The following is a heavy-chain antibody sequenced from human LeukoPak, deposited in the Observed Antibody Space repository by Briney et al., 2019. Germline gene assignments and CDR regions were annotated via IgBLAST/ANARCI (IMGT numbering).Heavy chain of an antibody. CDR1: GGSISSYY. CDR3: ARQKLYFAPPMGFDY. V-gene: IGHV4-59*01. J-gene: IGHJ4*02. D-gene: IGHD3-9*01. CDR2: ISYSGGT. Sequence: PSETQSLTCTVSGGSISSYYWSWLRQPPGKELEWIGDISYSGGTIYKDSLKGRVTISVDTSKNQFSLKVNSVTAADTAVYYCARQKLYFAPPMGFDYWGQGSLVTVSS.